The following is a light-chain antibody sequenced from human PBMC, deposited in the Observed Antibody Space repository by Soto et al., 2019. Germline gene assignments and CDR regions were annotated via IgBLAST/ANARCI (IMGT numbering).Light chain of an antibody. V-gene: IGKV3-20*01. CDR1: KSVSSSQ. CDR3: QLYGSSPPWT. CDR2: DAS. J-gene: IGKJ1*01. Sequence: EIVLTQSPGTLSLSPGERATLSCRASKSVSSSQLAWYQQKPGQAPRLLIYDASTRATGIPDRFSGSGSGTDFTLTISRLEPEDFAVYHCQLYGSSPPWTFGQGTKVEIK.